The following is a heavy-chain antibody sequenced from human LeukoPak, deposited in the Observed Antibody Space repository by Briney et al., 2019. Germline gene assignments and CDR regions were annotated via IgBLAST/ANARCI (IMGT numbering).Heavy chain of an antibody. CDR3: ARVLRTLSVYSGSHKGAFDI. V-gene: IGHV4-59*01. J-gene: IGHJ3*02. D-gene: IGHD1-26*01. CDR2: IYYSGST. Sequence: SETLSLTCTVSGGSISSYYWSWIRQPPGKGLEWIGYIYYSGSTNYNPSLKSRVTISVDTSKNQFSLKLSSVTAADTAVYYCARVLRTLSVYSGSHKGAFDIWGQGTMVTVSS. CDR1: GGSISSYY.